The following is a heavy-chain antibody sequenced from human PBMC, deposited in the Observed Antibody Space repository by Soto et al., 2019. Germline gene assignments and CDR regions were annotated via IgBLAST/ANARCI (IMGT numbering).Heavy chain of an antibody. CDR1: GYAFTTYG. CDR2: ISAHNGNT. J-gene: IGHJ4*02. D-gene: IGHD1-1*01. V-gene: IGHV1-18*01. Sequence: QVHLVQSGAEVKKPGASVKVSCQGSGYAFTTYGITWVRQAPGQGLEWMGWISAHNGNTNYAQKLQGRVTVTRDTSTSTAYMELRGLRDDDTAVYYWASVRYGDYWGQGALVTVSS. CDR3: ASVRYGDY.